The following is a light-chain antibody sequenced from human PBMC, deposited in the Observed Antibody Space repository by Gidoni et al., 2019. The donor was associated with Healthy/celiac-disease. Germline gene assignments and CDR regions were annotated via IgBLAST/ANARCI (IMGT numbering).Light chain of an antibody. J-gene: IGLJ3*02. CDR1: SSNIGSNT. CDR2: SNT. CDR3: AAWDDSLREV. V-gene: IGLV1-44*01. Sequence: QSVLTQPPSASGTPGQRVTISCSGSSSNIGSNTVNWYQQLPGTAPKLLIYSNTQRPSVVPDRFSGSKSGTSASLAISGLQSEDEADYYCAAWDDSLREVFGGGTKLTVL.